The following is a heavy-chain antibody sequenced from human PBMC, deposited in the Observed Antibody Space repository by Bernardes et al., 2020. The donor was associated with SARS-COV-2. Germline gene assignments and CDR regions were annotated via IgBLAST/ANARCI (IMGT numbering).Heavy chain of an antibody. J-gene: IGHJ4*02. D-gene: IGHD3-3*02. CDR2: MNMDGSTK. Sequence: VGSLRLSCAASGFAFSSHWMHWVRQDAGKGLVWLSRMNMDGSTKDYAASVKGRFTISRANAKNTLYLQMNNLRPDDRAVYYCVRGSPPGISGGPWTSEYWDQGTLVTVSS. CDR3: VRGSPPGISGGPWTSEY. V-gene: IGHV3-74*01. CDR1: GFAFSSHW.